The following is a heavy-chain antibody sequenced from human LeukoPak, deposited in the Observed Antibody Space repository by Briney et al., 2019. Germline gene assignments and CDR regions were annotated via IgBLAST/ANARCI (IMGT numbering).Heavy chain of an antibody. CDR1: GYTFTSYD. V-gene: IGHV1-8*01. CDR2: MNPNSGNT. Sequence: ASVKVSCKASGYTFTSYDINWVRQATGQGLEWMGWMNPNSGNTGYAQEFQGRVTMTRNTSISTAYMELSSLRSEDTAVYYCARVNPYYDILTGYYWYYYYMDVWGKGTTVTISS. CDR3: ARVNPYYDILTGYYWYYYYMDV. J-gene: IGHJ6*03. D-gene: IGHD3-9*01.